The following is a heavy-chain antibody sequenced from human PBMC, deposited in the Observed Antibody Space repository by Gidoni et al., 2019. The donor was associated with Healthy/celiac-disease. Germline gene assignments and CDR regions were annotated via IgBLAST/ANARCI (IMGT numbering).Heavy chain of an antibody. CDR3: AKGEYSSGWSGDDDYYYMDV. V-gene: IGHV3-23*01. Sequence: EVQLLESGGGLVQPGGSLRLSCAPSGCTFRRDAVSWVRQAPGKGLEWVSAISGSGGSTYYADSVKGRFTISRDNSKNTLYLQMNSLRAEDTAVYYCAKGEYSSGWSGDDDYYYMDVWGKGTTVTVSS. CDR2: ISGSGGST. CDR1: GCTFRRDA. D-gene: IGHD6-19*01. J-gene: IGHJ6*03.